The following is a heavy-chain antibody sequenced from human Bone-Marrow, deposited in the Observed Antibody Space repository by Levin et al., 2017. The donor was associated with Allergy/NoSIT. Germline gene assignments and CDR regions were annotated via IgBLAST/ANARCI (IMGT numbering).Heavy chain of an antibody. CDR1: GFTFSSYA. Sequence: GGSLRLSCAASGFTFSSYAMSWVRQAPGKGLEWVSAISGSGGSTYYADSVKGRFTISRDNSKNTLYLQMNSLRAEDTAVYYCAKDPFDSSGWYGAFDYWGQGTLVTVSS. V-gene: IGHV3-23*01. CDR3: AKDPFDSSGWYGAFDY. D-gene: IGHD6-19*01. CDR2: ISGSGGST. J-gene: IGHJ4*02.